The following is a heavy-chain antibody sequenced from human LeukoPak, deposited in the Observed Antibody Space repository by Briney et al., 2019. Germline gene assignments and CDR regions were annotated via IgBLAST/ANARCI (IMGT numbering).Heavy chain of an antibody. CDR1: GFTFDDYA. CDR2: ISWNSGSI. CDR3: AKGPNYDSSGYPFDP. J-gene: IGHJ5*02. Sequence: PGRSLRLSCAASGFTFDDYAMHWVRQAPGKGLEWVSGISWNSGSIGYADSVKGRFTISRDNAKNSLYLQMNSLRAEDTALYYCAKGPNYDSSGYPFDPWGQATLVTVSS. V-gene: IGHV3-9*01. D-gene: IGHD3-22*01.